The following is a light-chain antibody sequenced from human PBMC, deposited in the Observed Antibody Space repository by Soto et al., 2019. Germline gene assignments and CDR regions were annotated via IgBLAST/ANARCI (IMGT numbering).Light chain of an antibody. CDR1: QSLVSSNGNTY. CDR3: MQGTNWPGT. V-gene: IGKV2-30*01. J-gene: IGKJ1*01. CDR2: RVS. Sequence: DVVMTQTPLSLPVTLGQSASISCRSSQSLVSSNGNTYLNWFQQRPGQSPRRLIYRVSNRDSGVPDRFSGSGSCTDFTLKISRVEADDVGVYYCMQGTNWPGTFGQGTKVEIK.